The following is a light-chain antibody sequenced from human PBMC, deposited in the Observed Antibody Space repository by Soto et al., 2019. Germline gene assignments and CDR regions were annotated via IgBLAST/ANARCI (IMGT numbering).Light chain of an antibody. CDR3: QQLSGYPLT. V-gene: IGKV1-9*01. CDR2: AAS. J-gene: IGKJ4*01. Sequence: DIQLTQSPSFLSASVGDRVTITCRASQGISSYLAWYQQKPGKAPNLLIFAASTLQSGVPSRFSGRGSGTEFTLTVSSLQPEDFATYYCQQLSGYPLTFGGGTTVEFK. CDR1: QGISSY.